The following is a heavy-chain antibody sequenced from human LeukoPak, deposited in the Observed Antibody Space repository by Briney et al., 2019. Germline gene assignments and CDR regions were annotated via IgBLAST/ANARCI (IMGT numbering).Heavy chain of an antibody. CDR2: ISAHNGNT. D-gene: IGHD3-16*02. Sequence: ASVKVSCKASGYTFTSYGISWVRQAPGQGLEWMGWISAHNGNTNYAQKLQGRVTMTTDTSTSTAYMELRSLRSDDTAVYYCARASLWGRLSTNYYYYMDVWGKGTTVTVSS. CDR3: ARASLWGRLSTNYYYYMDV. CDR1: GYTFTSYG. V-gene: IGHV1-18*01. J-gene: IGHJ6*03.